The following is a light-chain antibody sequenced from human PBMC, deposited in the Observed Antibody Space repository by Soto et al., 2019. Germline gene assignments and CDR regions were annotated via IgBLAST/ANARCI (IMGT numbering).Light chain of an antibody. V-gene: IGKV1-39*01. CDR1: QSISSY. CDR2: DAS. J-gene: IGKJ4*01. Sequence: DIQMTQSPSSLSASVGDRVTITCRANQSISSYLNWYQQKPGKAPKIMIYDASSLQSGVPSRLSGSGSGTDFTLTISSLQPEDFATYYCQQFNSYPLTFGGGTKV. CDR3: QQFNSYPLT.